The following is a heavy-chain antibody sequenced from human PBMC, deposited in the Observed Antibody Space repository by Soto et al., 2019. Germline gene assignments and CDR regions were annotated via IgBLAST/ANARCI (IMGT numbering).Heavy chain of an antibody. V-gene: IGHV1-18*04. CDR2: ISAYNGDT. Sequence: QVHLVQSGAEVKKPGASVKVSCKASGYNFNMYGITWVRQAPGQGLEWMGWISAYNGDTNYVQKLQGRVTMTTDTSTNTAYMELRSLRSDDTAVYYCARVRCSSTSCYFGEDYYYYGLDVWGQGTTVTVSS. CDR3: ARVRCSSTSCYFGEDYYYYGLDV. D-gene: IGHD2-2*01. CDR1: GYNFNMYG. J-gene: IGHJ6*02.